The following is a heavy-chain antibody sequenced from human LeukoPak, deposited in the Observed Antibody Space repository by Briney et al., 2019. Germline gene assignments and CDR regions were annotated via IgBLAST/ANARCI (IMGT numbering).Heavy chain of an antibody. CDR3: ARQNRVVVVAATVNWFDP. CDR1: GYTFTSYG. J-gene: IGHJ5*02. V-gene: IGHV1-18*01. CDR2: ISAYNGNT. Sequence: ASVKVSCKASGYTFTSYGISWVRQAPGQGLEWMGWISAYNGNTNYAQKLQGRVTMTTDTSTSTAYMELRSLRSDDTAVYYCARQNRVVVVAATVNWFDPWGQGTLVTVSS. D-gene: IGHD2-15*01.